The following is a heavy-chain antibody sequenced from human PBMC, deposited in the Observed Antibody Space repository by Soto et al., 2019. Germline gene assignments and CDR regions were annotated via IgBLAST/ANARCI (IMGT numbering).Heavy chain of an antibody. CDR2: ISYDGSKK. Sequence: QVQLVESGGGVVQPGRSLRLSCAASGFTFSSYAMHWVRQAPGKGLEWVAVISYDGSKKYYADSVKGRFTISRDNSKNTLYLQMNSLRAEDTAVYYCARAGRGYSYGPPRLYYYGMDVWGQGTTVTVSS. CDR1: GFTFSSYA. V-gene: IGHV3-30-3*01. D-gene: IGHD5-18*01. J-gene: IGHJ6*02. CDR3: ARAGRGYSYGPPRLYYYGMDV.